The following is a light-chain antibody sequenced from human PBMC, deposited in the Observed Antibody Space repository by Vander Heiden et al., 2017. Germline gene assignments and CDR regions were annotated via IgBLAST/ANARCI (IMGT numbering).Light chain of an antibody. CDR3: QQYNSYPYT. CDR2: KAS. Sequence: DVQMTQSPSTLSASVGDRVTITCRASQSISSWLAWYQQKPGKAPKLLIYKASSLESGVPSRFSGSGSGTEFTLTISSLQPDDFATYYCQQYNSYPYTFGQGTKLEIK. J-gene: IGKJ2*01. CDR1: QSISSW. V-gene: IGKV1-5*03.